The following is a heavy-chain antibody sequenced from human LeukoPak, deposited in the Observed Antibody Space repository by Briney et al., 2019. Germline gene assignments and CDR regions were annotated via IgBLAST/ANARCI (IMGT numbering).Heavy chain of an antibody. J-gene: IGHJ1*01. Sequence: QTGGSLRLSCAASGFTFSSYAMHWVRQAPGKGLEWVAVISSDGSSEYYADSVKGRFTIYRDNSKNTLYLQMNSLRTEETAVYYCGYGNTGSAGYWGQSTLVTVAS. CDR1: GFTFSSYA. CDR3: GYGNTGSAGY. D-gene: IGHD1/OR15-1a*01. V-gene: IGHV3-30*04. CDR2: ISSDGSSE.